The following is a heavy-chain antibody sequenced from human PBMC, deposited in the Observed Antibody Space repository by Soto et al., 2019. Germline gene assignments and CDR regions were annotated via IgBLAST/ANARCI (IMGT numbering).Heavy chain of an antibody. Sequence: GGSLRLSCAASGFTFSSYGMHWVRQAPGKGLEWVAVISYDGGDKHYADSVKGRFTISRDNSKNTLYLQMNSLRAEDTAVYYCAKDEDIAAAAYYFDYWGQGTLVTVSS. J-gene: IGHJ4*02. CDR2: ISYDGGDK. D-gene: IGHD6-13*01. CDR3: AKDEDIAAAAYYFDY. CDR1: GFTFSSYG. V-gene: IGHV3-30*18.